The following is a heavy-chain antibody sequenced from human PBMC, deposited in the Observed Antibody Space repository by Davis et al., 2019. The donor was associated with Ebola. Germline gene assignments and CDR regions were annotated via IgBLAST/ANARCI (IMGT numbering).Heavy chain of an antibody. D-gene: IGHD2-15*01. Sequence: MPSETLSLTCPVSGGSISSSSDYWGWIRQPPGKPLEWIGSMFYNGDTFYKPSLESRVTISVDTSKNQFSLKLSSVTAADTAVYYCARLDRINYYGMDVWGKGTTVTVSS. CDR3: ARLDRINYYGMDV. CDR1: GGSISSSSDY. J-gene: IGHJ6*04. V-gene: IGHV4-39*01. CDR2: MFYNGDT.